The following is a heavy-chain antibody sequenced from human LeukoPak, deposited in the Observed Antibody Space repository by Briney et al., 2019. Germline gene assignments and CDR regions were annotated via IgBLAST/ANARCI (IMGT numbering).Heavy chain of an antibody. J-gene: IGHJ3*02. CDR1: GGSYSGY. V-gene: IGHV4-34*01. CDR3: ARDTSSVGAFDI. CDR2: INHTGST. D-gene: IGHD3-22*01. Sequence: ASETLSLTCAVYGGSYSGYWSWIRQPPGKGLEWIGEINHTGSTSYNPSLKSRVTISVDTSKNQFSLKLSSVTAADTAVYYCARDTSSVGAFDIWGQGTMVTVSS.